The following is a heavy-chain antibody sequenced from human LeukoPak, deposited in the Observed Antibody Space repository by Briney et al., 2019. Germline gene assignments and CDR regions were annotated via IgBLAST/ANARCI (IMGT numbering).Heavy chain of an antibody. CDR1: GFTFSSYS. V-gene: IGHV3-21*01. CDR3: ASAGAYYYGSGSYTY. Sequence: PGGSLRLSCAASGFTFSSYSMNWVRQAPGKGLEWVSSISSSSSYIYYADSVKGRFTISRDNAKNSLYLQMNSLRAEDTAVYYCASAGAYYYGSGSYTYWGQGTLVTVS. D-gene: IGHD3-10*01. CDR2: ISSSSSYI. J-gene: IGHJ4*02.